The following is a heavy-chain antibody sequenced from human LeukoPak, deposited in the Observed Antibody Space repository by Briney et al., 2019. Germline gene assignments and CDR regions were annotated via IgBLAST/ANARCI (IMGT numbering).Heavy chain of an antibody. J-gene: IGHJ4*02. V-gene: IGHV3-21*01. CDR2: ISSSSSSYI. Sequence: TGGSLRLSCAASGFTFSSYSMNWVRQAPGKGLEWVSSISSSSSSYIYYADSVKGRFTISRDNAKNSLYLQMNSLRAEDTAVYYCARDQSDYDILTGCFDYWGQGTLVTVSS. D-gene: IGHD3-9*01. CDR3: ARDQSDYDILTGCFDY. CDR1: GFTFSSYS.